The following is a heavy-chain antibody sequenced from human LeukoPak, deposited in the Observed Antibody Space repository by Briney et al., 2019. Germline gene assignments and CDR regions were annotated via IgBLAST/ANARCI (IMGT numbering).Heavy chain of an antibody. J-gene: IGHJ4*02. D-gene: IGHD3-10*01. Sequence: GASVKVSCKASGYTFTGYYMHWVRQAPGQGLEWMGWINPNSGGTNYAQKFQGWVTMTRDTSISTAYMELSRLRSDDTAVYYCATQNVGGSGSYYYFDYWGQGTLVTVSS. CDR3: ATQNVGGSGSYYYFDY. V-gene: IGHV1-2*04. CDR2: INPNSGGT. CDR1: GYTFTGYY.